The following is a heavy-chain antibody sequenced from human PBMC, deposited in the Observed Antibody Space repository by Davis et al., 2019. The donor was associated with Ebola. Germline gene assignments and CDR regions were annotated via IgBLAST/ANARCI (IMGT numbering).Heavy chain of an antibody. CDR1: GGSISSYY. Sequence: GSLRLSCTVSGGSISSYYWSWIRQPPGKGLEWIGYIYYSGSTNYNSSLKSRVTISVDTSKNQFSLKLSSVTAADTAVYYCARGGEGYNYYFDYWGRGTLVTVSS. CDR3: ARGGEGYNYYFDY. CDR2: IYYSGST. V-gene: IGHV4-59*01. D-gene: IGHD5-24*01. J-gene: IGHJ4*02.